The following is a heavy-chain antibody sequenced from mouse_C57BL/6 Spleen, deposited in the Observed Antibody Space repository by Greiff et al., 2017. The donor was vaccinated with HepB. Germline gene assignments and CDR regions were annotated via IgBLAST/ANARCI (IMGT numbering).Heavy chain of an antibody. CDR1: GYSITSGYY. CDR2: ISYDGSN. J-gene: IGHJ1*03. Sequence: EVQLQQSGPGLVKPSQSLSLTCSVTGYSITSGYYWNWIRQFPGNKLEWMGYISYDGSNNYNPSLKNRISITRDTSKNQFFLKLNSVTTEDTATYYCARDRVYGSSYWYFDVWGTGTTVTVSS. V-gene: IGHV3-6*01. D-gene: IGHD1-1*01. CDR3: ARDRVYGSSYWYFDV.